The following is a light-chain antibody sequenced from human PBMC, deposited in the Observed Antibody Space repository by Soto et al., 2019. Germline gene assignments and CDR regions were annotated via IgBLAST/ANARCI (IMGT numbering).Light chain of an antibody. V-gene: IGKV3-20*01. J-gene: IGKJ4*01. CDR1: QSVSSSY. CDR2: GSS. CDR3: QHYRTS. Sequence: EIVLTQSPGTPSSSPGERATLSCRASQSVSSSYLAWYQQKPGQAPRQLIYGSSSRATGIPDRCSGSGSGTDFTLTITRLEPEDFAVYYCQHYRTSFGGGTRVEIK.